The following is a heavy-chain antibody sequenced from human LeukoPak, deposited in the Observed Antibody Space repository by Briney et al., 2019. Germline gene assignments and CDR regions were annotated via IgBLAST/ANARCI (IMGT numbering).Heavy chain of an antibody. CDR2: ISSSSSYI. CDR3: ARDESSGWSYYFDY. J-gene: IGHJ4*02. V-gene: IGHV3-21*01. Sequence: PGESLRLXCAASGFTFSSYSMNWVRQAPGKGLEWVSSISSSSSYIYYADSVKGRFTISRDNAKNSLYLQMNSLRAEDTAVYYCARDESSGWSYYFDYWGQGTLVTVSS. D-gene: IGHD6-19*01. CDR1: GFTFSSYS.